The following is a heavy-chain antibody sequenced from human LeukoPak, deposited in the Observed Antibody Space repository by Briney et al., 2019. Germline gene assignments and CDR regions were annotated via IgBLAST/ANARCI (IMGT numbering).Heavy chain of an antibody. Sequence: SETLSLTCAVYGGSFSGYYWSWIRQPPGKGLEWIGEINHSGSTNYNPSLKSRVTISVDTSKNQFSPKLSSVTAADTAVYYCARRRWLQLGYFDYWGQGTLVTVSS. D-gene: IGHD5-24*01. CDR2: INHSGST. V-gene: IGHV4-34*01. CDR1: GGSFSGYY. CDR3: ARRRWLQLGYFDY. J-gene: IGHJ4*02.